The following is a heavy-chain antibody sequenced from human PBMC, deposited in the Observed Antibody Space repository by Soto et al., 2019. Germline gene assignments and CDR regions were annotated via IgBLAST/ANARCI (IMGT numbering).Heavy chain of an antibody. CDR3: ARERGSIVLVPAAINSHYYYGMDV. D-gene: IGHD2-2*01. Sequence: PSETLSLTCTVSGGSISSGGYYWSWIRQHPGKGLEWIGYIYYSGSTYYNPSLKSRVTISVDTSKNQFSLKLSSVTAADTAVYYCARERGSIVLVPAAINSHYYYGMDVWGQGTTVTVSS. CDR1: GGSISSGGYY. CDR2: IYYSGST. J-gene: IGHJ6*02. V-gene: IGHV4-31*03.